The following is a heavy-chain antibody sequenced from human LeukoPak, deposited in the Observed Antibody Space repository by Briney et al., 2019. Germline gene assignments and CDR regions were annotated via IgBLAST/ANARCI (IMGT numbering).Heavy chain of an antibody. CDR2: IYYSGST. V-gene: IGHV4-59*08. J-gene: IGHJ5*02. Sequence: PSETLSLTCTVSGGSISSYYWSWIRQPAGKGLEWIGYIYYSGSTNYNPSLKSRVTISLNTAKNQFSLRLRSVTAADTAVYYCARRVAVGNYFDPWGQGTLVTVSS. CDR3: ARRVAVGNYFDP. D-gene: IGHD4-11*01. CDR1: GGSISSYY.